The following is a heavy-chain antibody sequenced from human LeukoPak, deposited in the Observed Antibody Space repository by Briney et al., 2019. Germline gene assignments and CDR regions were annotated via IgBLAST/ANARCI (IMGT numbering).Heavy chain of an antibody. J-gene: IGHJ4*02. V-gene: IGHV3-30*04. Sequence: GGSLRLSCAASGFTFSSYAMHGVRQAPGKGLEWVAVISYDGSNKYYADSVKGRFTISRDNSKNTLYLQMNSLRAEDTAVYYCARDPTHYGERYYFDYWGQGTLVTVSS. CDR1: GFTFSSYA. D-gene: IGHD4-17*01. CDR3: ARDPTHYGERYYFDY. CDR2: ISYDGSNK.